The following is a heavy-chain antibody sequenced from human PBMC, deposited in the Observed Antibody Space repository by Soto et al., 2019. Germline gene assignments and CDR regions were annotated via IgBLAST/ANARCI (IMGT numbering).Heavy chain of an antibody. CDR3: ARPRFYDSGRSYGMDV. Sequence: EVQFVQSGAEVKKPGESLRISCEASGYSLTNFWISWVRQMPGKGLEWMGRIDPSDSYINYSPSFQGHVTISTDKSSSTVYLQWSSLKASDTAIYYCARPRFYDSGRSYGMDVWGQGTTVTVSS. CDR1: GYSLTNFW. J-gene: IGHJ6*02. CDR2: IDPSDSYI. D-gene: IGHD3-10*01. V-gene: IGHV5-10-1*01.